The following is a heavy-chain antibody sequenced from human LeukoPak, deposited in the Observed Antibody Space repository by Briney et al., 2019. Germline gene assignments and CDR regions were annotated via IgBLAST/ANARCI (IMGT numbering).Heavy chain of an antibody. CDR3: ARGHGARPGMVLDY. CDR2: IYYTGST. J-gene: IGHJ4*02. D-gene: IGHD3-3*01. Sequence: SETLSLTCTVSGGSISHYYWSWIRQPPGKGLEWIGFIYYTGSTNYNPSLKSRVTTSVDTSKRLFSLKLSSVTAADTAVYYCARGHGARPGMVLDYWGQGTLVTVSS. CDR1: GGSISHYY. V-gene: IGHV4-59*12.